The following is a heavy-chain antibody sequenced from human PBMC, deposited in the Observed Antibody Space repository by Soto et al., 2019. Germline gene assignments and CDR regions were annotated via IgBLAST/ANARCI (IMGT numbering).Heavy chain of an antibody. CDR3: ASGSYCSGGSCSPFYYYYMDV. CDR1: SGSIRSSNW. Sequence: QVQLQESGPGLMKPSGTLSLTCAVSSGSIRSSNWWSWVRQPPGKGLEWIGEIHHSGSTNYNPSLKSRVTILVDKSKNQFSLNLSSVTAADTAVYYCASGSYCSGGSCSPFYYYYMDVWGKGTTVTVSS. CDR2: IHHSGST. V-gene: IGHV4-4*02. D-gene: IGHD2-15*01. J-gene: IGHJ6*03.